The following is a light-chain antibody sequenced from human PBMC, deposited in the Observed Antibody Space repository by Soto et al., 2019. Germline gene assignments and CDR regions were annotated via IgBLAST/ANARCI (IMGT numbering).Light chain of an antibody. CDR1: QSLRSN. Sequence: PGDRGTPPCTANQSLRSNFLAWYQQKPGQAPRLLIYDASSRAAGIPDRFSGSGSGTEFTLTIRSLQPEDFAVYFCQQYNNWPSFGQGTRLEIK. CDR2: DAS. CDR3: QQYNNWPS. J-gene: IGKJ5*01. V-gene: IGKV3D-15*01.